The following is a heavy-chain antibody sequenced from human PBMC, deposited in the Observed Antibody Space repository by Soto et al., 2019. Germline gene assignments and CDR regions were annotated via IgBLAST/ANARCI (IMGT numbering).Heavy chain of an antibody. D-gene: IGHD1-7*01. CDR2: INDNGGST. J-gene: IGHJ4*02. CDR1: GFTFSNYA. Sequence: HPGGSLRLSCVASGFTFSNYALSWVRQPAGKGLEWISAINDNGGSTYHADSVEGRFTISRDNSKNTLYLQMNSLRSEDTAIYYCAKRSVSGTYSPFDYWGQGTLVTVSS. CDR3: AKRSVSGTYSPFDY. V-gene: IGHV3-23*01.